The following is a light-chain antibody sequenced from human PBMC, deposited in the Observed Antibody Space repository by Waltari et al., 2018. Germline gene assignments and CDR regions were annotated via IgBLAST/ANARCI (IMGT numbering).Light chain of an antibody. CDR1: NVGSKS. V-gene: IGLV3-21*02. Sequence: SYVLTQPPSASVATGETARITCGGDNVGSKSVHWYQQKPGQAPLLAVYDDTARPSGSPDRYAASNSGNTATLSISRVENGDEVDYYCRVWDTTSDRVVFGGGTKLTVL. J-gene: IGLJ2*01. CDR2: DDT. CDR3: RVWDTTSDRVV.